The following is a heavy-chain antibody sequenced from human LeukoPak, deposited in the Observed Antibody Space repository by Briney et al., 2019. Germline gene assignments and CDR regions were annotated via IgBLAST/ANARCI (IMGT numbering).Heavy chain of an antibody. CDR1: AGSITSYY. CDR2: IYYSGST. D-gene: IGHD6-13*01. V-gene: IGHV4-59*12. CDR3: ARGGGSSWYVDY. J-gene: IGHJ4*02. Sequence: SETLSLTCSVSAGSITSYYWSWIRQPPGKGLEWIGYIYYSGSTNYNPSLNSRVTMSVDTTKNHFSLQLSSATAADTAVYYCARGGGSSWYVDYWGQGTLVTVSS.